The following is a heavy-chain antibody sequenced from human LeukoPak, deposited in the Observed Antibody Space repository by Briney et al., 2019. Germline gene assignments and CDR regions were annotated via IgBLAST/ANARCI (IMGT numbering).Heavy chain of an antibody. D-gene: IGHD5-18*01. CDR2: IYFSGTT. CDR1: GGSISSSHW. J-gene: IGHJ4*02. CDR3: ARHSWGYNYGHAPFDY. V-gene: IGHV4-39*01. Sequence: SETLSLTCAVSGGSISSSHWWSWVRQPPGKGLEWIGSIYFSGTTYYNPSLKSRVTVSADTSKNQFSLKLSSVTAADTAVFYCARHSWGYNYGHAPFDYWGQGALVTVSS.